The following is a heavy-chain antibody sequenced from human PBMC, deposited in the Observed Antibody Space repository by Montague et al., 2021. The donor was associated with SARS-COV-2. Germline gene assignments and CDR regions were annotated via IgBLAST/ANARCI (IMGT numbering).Heavy chain of an antibody. Sequence: PALVKPTQTLTLTCTFSGFSLISDGVGVGWIRQPPGKALEWLALXFWNDDKRYNSSLKNRLTVTKDTSKNQVVLTMTNMDPLDTGTYYCAHSLLFSSLGDLDYWGQGTLVTVAS. D-gene: IGHD7-27*01. CDR1: GFSLISDGVG. CDR2: XFWNDDK. V-gene: IGHV2-5*01. CDR3: AHSLLFSSLGDLDY. J-gene: IGHJ4*02.